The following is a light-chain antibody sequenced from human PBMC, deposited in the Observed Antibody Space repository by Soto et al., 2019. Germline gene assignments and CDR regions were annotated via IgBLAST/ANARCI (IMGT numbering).Light chain of an antibody. CDR3: CSYAGSSTSVV. J-gene: IGLJ2*01. V-gene: IGLV2-23*01. CDR2: EGS. Sequence: QSVLTQPASVSGSPGQSITISCTGTSSDVGSYILVSWYQQHPGKAPKLMIYEGSKRPSGVSNRFSGSKSGNTASLTISGLQAEDEADYYCCSYAGSSTSVVFGGGTKLTVL. CDR1: SSDVGSYIL.